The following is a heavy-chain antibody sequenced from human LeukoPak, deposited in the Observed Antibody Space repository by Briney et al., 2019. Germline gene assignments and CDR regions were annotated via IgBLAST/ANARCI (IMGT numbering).Heavy chain of an antibody. CDR3: AKGKGSSSSSIDW. CDR1: GFTFNTYA. V-gene: IGHV3-23*01. CDR2: ISGSGGST. Sequence: PGGSLRLSCAAPGFTFNTYAMSWVRQAPGKGLEWVSAISGSGGSTYYADSVKGRFTISRDNSKNTLYLQIHSLRAEDTAVYYCAKGKGSSSSSIDWWGQGTLVTVSS. J-gene: IGHJ4*02. D-gene: IGHD2-15*01.